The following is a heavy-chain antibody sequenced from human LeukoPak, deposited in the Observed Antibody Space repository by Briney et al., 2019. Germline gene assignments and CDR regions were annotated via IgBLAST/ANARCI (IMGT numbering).Heavy chain of an antibody. Sequence: SETLSLTCTVSRGSISSYYWSWIRQPPGKGLEWIGYIYYSGSTNYNPSLRSRVTISVDTSKNQFSLKLNSVTAADTAVYYCARGVIPYFGYWGQGTLVTVSS. V-gene: IGHV4-59*01. CDR2: IYYSGST. D-gene: IGHD3-16*02. CDR3: ARGVIPYFGY. J-gene: IGHJ4*02. CDR1: RGSISSYY.